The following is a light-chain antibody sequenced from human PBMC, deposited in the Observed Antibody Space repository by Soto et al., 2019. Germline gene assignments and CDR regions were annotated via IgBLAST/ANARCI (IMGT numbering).Light chain of an antibody. CDR2: DVT. CDR1: SRDIGAYDY. Sequence: QSALTQPASVSGSPGQLITISCTGTSRDIGAYDYVSWYQQHPGQAPRLIIYDVTERPSGISDRFSGSRSGNTASLTISGLRPEDEADYYCSSYTVSTPVVFGGGTQLTVL. J-gene: IGLJ7*01. CDR3: SSYTVSTPVV. V-gene: IGLV2-14*03.